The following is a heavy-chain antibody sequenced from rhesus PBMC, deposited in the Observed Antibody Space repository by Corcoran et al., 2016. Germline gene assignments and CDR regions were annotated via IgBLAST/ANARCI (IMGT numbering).Heavy chain of an antibody. CDR2: ISDDGSKK. J-gene: IGHJ4*01. Sequence: EVQLVESGGGLVQPGGSLRLSCAASGFTFSSYGMHWVRQAPGKGLEWVAVISDDGSKKDYSDSVKDRFNISRDNSKNMLYLKMNNLKLEDTAVYYCASGYCTGSGCYAFDYWGQGVLVTVSS. V-gene: IGHV3-54*02. CDR3: ASGYCTGSGCYAFDY. D-gene: IGHD2-21*01. CDR1: GFTFSSYG.